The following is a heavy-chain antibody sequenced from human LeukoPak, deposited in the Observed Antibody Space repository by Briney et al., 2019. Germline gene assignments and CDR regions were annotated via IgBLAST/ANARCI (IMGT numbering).Heavy chain of an antibody. Sequence: GASVKVSCKASGYTFTGYYMHWVRQAPGQGLEWMGRINPNSGGTNYAQKFQGRVTMTRDTSISTAYMELSGLRSDDTAVYYCARGVTLTRSGSDYWGQGTLVTVSS. CDR1: GYTFTGYY. V-gene: IGHV1-2*06. CDR3: ARGVTLTRSGSDY. CDR2: INPNSGGT. J-gene: IGHJ4*02. D-gene: IGHD6-19*01.